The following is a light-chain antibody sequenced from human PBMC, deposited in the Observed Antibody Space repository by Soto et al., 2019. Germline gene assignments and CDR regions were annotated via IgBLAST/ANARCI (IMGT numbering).Light chain of an antibody. V-gene: IGKV1-9*01. CDR3: QQLNSYPIT. J-gene: IGKJ5*01. Sequence: IQLTQFQSSLSASVGDRVTLTCRASQGISSYLAWYQKKTGKDPKLLIYAASTLQSGVPSRFSGIGSGTDFTLTLRRLQPEDCATYEGQQLNSYPITCCQRTRLEI. CDR1: QGISSY. CDR2: AAS.